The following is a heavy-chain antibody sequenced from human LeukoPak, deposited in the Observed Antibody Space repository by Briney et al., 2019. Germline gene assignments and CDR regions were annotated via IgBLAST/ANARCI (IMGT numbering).Heavy chain of an antibody. CDR3: ARGPPRIAAAGTRSYFQH. CDR1: GFTFSSYW. J-gene: IGHJ1*01. CDR2: IKQDGSEK. Sequence: GGSLRLSCAASGFTFSSYWMSWVRQAPGKGLEWVANIKQDGSEKYYVDSVKGRFTISRDNAKNSLYLQMNSLRAEDTAVYYCARGPPRIAAAGTRSYFQHWGQGTLVTVSS. D-gene: IGHD6-13*01. V-gene: IGHV3-7*01.